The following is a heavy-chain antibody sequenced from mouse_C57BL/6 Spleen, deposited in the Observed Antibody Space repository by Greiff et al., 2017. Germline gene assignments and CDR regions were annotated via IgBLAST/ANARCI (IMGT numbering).Heavy chain of an antibody. V-gene: IGHV1-37*01. CDR3: ASSYYYGSSYDWYFDV. J-gene: IGHJ1*03. CDR1: GYSFPGYF. Sequence: EVQLQQSGPELVKPGASVKISCKASGYSFPGYFLNWVNQSPGKSLEWIGRIIPYNVDTFYNQKFKGKATLTVDKSSSTAHMELLSLTSEDFAVYYCASSYYYGSSYDWYFDVWGTGTTVTVSS. D-gene: IGHD1-1*01. CDR2: IIPYNVDT.